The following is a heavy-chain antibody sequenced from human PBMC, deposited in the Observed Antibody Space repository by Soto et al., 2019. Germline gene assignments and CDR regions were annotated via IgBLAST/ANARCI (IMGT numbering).Heavy chain of an antibody. D-gene: IGHD3-22*01. CDR2: INNNSGRK. J-gene: IGHJ4*02. CDR1: GFSFSSYT. V-gene: IGHV3-23*01. CDR3: AKDGDYEYFDY. Sequence: GGSLRLSCAASGFSFSSYTMNWVRQAPGKGLEWVSSINNNSGRKYYADSVKGRFPISRDNSKNTLFLQMNSLKAEDTAVYFCAKDGDYEYFDYWGQGTQVTVSS.